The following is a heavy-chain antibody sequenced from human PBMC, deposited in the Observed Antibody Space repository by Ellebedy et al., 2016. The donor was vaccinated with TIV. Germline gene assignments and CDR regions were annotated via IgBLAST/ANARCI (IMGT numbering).Heavy chain of an antibody. D-gene: IGHD1-26*01. Sequence: MPSETLSLTCIVSDDYSEIYSWNWIRQPPGKALEWIGHIFYNGTTNYNPSLKTRVTISRDMSKKQFSLKMTSVLAADTAIYYRAGSGRASGWADPWGQGTLVIVS. CDR1: DDYSEIYS. CDR2: IFYNGTT. J-gene: IGHJ5*02. V-gene: IGHV4-59*01. CDR3: AGSGRASGWADP.